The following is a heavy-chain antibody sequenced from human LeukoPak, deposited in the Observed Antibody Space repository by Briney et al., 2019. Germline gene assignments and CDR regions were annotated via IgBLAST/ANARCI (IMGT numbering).Heavy chain of an antibody. CDR1: GFTVSSNY. CDR3: ARDFAGGSLMGLFDY. Sequence: PGGSLRLSCAASGFTVSSNYMSWVRQAPGKGLEWVSVIYSGGSTYYADSVKGRFTISRDNSKNTLYLQMNSLRAEDTAVYYCARDFAGGSLMGLFDYWGQGTLVTVSS. CDR2: IYSGGST. V-gene: IGHV3-53*01. J-gene: IGHJ4*02. D-gene: IGHD1-26*01.